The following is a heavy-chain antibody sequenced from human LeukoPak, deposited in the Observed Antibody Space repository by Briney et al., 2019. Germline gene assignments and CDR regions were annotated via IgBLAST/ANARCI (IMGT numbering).Heavy chain of an antibody. CDR3: ARVRGYCSGGSCSKRFLAGGYFDY. J-gene: IGHJ4*02. V-gene: IGHV1-2*02. D-gene: IGHD2-15*01. CDR2: INPNSGGT. Sequence: GASVKVSCKASGYTFTGYYMHWVRQAPGQGLEWMGWINPNSGGTNYAQKFQGGVTMTRDTSISTAYMELSRLRSDDTAVYYCARVRGYCSGGSCSKRFLAGGYFDYWGQGTLVTVSS. CDR1: GYTFTGYY.